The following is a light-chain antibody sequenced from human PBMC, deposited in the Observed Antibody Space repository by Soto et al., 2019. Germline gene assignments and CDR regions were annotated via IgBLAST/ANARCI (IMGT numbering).Light chain of an antibody. CDR3: QHYGTSPT. CDR2: GAS. J-gene: IGKJ1*01. Sequence: EIVLTQSPGTLSLSPGERATLSCRAGQTVRSSYLAWYQQIPGQAPRLLIYGASSRATGIPDRFSGSGSGTDFTLTISRLEPEDFAVYYCQHYGTSPTFGQGTKVEVK. CDR1: QTVRSSY. V-gene: IGKV3-20*01.